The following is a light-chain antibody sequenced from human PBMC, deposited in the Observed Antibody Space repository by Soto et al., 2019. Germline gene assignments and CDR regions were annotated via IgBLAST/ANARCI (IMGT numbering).Light chain of an antibody. CDR3: QVRDVWPS. J-gene: IGKJ1*01. CDR1: QSVITS. V-gene: IGKV3-11*01. CDR2: DAS. Sequence: IVLTQSPATLSLSPGERAALFCRASQSVITSLAWYQHKPGQAPRLFIYDASKRAPGIPARFSGSGSGTDFTLTISSLEPEDFAVYYCQVRDVWPSFGQGTKV.